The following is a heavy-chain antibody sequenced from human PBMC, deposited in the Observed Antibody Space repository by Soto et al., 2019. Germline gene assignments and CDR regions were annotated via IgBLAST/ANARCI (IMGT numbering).Heavy chain of an antibody. V-gene: IGHV4-39*01. J-gene: IGHJ4*02. CDR2: VSYSGST. CDR1: GGSISSSSYY. Sequence: SETLSLTCTVSGGSISSSSYYWGWTRQPPGKGLEWIGTVSYSGSTYYNPSLKSRVTISVDTSKNQFSLQLSSVTAADTAVYYCARHRGNYRYPFDYWGQGTLVTVSS. D-gene: IGHD3-16*02. CDR3: ARHRGNYRYPFDY.